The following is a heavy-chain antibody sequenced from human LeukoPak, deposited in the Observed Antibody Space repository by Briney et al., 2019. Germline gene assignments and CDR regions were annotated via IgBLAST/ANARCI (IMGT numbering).Heavy chain of an antibody. J-gene: IGHJ6*04. V-gene: IGHV1-69*06. CDR1: GGTFSSYA. CDR2: IIPIFGTA. CDR3: ASIAVTTDYYYYAMDV. Sequence: SVKVSCKASGGTFSSYAISWVRQAPGQGLEWMGGIIPIFGTANYAQKFQGRVTITADKSTSTAYMELSSLRSEDTVVYYCASIAVTTDYYYYAMDVWGKGTTVTVSS. D-gene: IGHD4-17*01.